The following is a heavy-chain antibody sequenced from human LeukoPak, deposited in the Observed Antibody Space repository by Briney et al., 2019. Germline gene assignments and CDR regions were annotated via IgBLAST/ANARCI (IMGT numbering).Heavy chain of an antibody. Sequence: GASVKVSCKVSGYTLTELSMHWVRQAPGKGLEWMGGFDPEDGETIYAQKFQGRVTMTRDTSTSTVYMELSSLRSEDTAVYYCARARPLYDSSGYYRGTWFDPWGQGTLVTVSS. J-gene: IGHJ5*02. V-gene: IGHV1-24*01. CDR1: GYTLTELS. CDR3: ARARPLYDSSGYYRGTWFDP. CDR2: FDPEDGET. D-gene: IGHD3-22*01.